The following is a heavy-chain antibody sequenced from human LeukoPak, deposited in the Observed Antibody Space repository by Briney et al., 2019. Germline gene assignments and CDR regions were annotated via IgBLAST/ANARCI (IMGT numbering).Heavy chain of an antibody. Sequence: GGSLRLSCAASGFTFSDYHMSWIRQAPGKGLEWVSYISSSGSTIYYADSVKGRFTISRDNAKNSLYLQMNSLRAEDTAVYYCVRDSSSQPDSFFDYWGQGTLVTVSS. CDR3: VRDSSSQPDSFFDY. D-gene: IGHD6-6*01. V-gene: IGHV3-11*01. CDR1: GFTFSDYH. J-gene: IGHJ4*02. CDR2: ISSSGSTI.